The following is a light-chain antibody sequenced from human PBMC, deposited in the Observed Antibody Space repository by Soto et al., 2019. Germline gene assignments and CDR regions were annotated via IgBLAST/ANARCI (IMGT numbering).Light chain of an antibody. CDR3: QQYGSSYT. CDR1: QSVSSSY. J-gene: IGKJ2*01. Sequence: EIVWTQSPGTLSLSPGERATLSCRASQSVSSSYLAWYQQKPGQAPRLLIYGASSRATGIPDRFSGSGSGTDFTLTISRLEPEDFAVYDCQQYGSSYTFGQGTKLEIK. CDR2: GAS. V-gene: IGKV3-20*01.